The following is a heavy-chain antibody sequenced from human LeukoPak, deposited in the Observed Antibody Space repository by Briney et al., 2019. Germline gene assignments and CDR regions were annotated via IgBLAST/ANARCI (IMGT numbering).Heavy chain of an antibody. CDR2: IYYSGST. J-gene: IGHJ4*02. CDR3: ASSSGWSFDY. Sequence: PSETLSLTCTVSGGSISSSSYYWGWIRQPPGKGLEWIGYIYYSGSTNYNPSLKSRVTISVDTSKNQFSLKLSSVTAADTAVYYCASSSGWSFDYWGQGTLVTVSS. CDR1: GGSISSSSYY. V-gene: IGHV4-61*05. D-gene: IGHD6-19*01.